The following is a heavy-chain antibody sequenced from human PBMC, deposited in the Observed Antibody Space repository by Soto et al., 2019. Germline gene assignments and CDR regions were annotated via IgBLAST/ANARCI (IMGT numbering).Heavy chain of an antibody. Sequence: GGSLRLSCAASGFTFSSYGMHWVRQAPGKGLEWVAVISYDGSNKYYADSVKGRFTISRDNSKNTLYLQMNSLRAEDTAVYYCAKSFDYDFQNHFSYWGRGSLVPVSS. D-gene: IGHD3-22*01. CDR2: ISYDGSNK. V-gene: IGHV3-30*18. J-gene: IGHJ4*02. CDR3: AKSFDYDFQNHFSY. CDR1: GFTFSSYG.